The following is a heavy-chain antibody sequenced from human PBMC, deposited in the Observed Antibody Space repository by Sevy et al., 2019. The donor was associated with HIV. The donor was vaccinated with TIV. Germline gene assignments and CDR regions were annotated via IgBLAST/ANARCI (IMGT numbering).Heavy chain of an antibody. Sequence: GGSLRLSCAASGFTFSNYVMNWVRQTPGKGLEWVSSISGSGDNTYYADSVKGRFTISRDISYNTVTLQMSSLRAEDTAVYYCAKNESIWSGDLAMDVWGQGTTVTVSS. V-gene: IGHV3-23*01. CDR2: ISGSGDNT. CDR1: GFTFSNYV. D-gene: IGHD3-3*01. CDR3: AKNESIWSGDLAMDV. J-gene: IGHJ6*02.